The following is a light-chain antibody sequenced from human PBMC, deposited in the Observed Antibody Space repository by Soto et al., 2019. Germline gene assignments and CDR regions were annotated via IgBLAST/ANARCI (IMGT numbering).Light chain of an antibody. V-gene: IGKV1-39*01. Sequence: DMQMTQSPSSLSASIGDIITITCRASQSISTYLNWYQQKPGKAPKLLMYGASTLQNGVPSRFSGSRSATDYPLTISGLQREDFATFYRQQSFITPPLTFGGGTKVEMK. J-gene: IGKJ4*01. CDR3: QQSFITPPLT. CDR2: GAS. CDR1: QSISTY.